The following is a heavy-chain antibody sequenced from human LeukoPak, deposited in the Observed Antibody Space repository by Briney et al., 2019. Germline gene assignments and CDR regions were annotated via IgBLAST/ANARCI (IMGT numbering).Heavy chain of an antibody. D-gene: IGHD5-12*01. CDR1: GGSISSGSYY. Sequence: SETLSLTCTVSGGSISSGSYYWSWIRQPAGKGLEWIGRIYYSGSTYYNPSLKSRVTISVDTSKNQFSLKLSSVTAADTAVYYCARLQGGYDWAYFDYWGQGTLVTVSS. CDR3: ARLQGGYDWAYFDY. CDR2: IYYSGST. J-gene: IGHJ4*02. V-gene: IGHV4-39*01.